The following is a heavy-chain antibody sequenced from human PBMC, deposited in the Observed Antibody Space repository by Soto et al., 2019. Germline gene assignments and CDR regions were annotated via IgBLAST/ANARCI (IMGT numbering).Heavy chain of an antibody. J-gene: IGHJ6*02. D-gene: IGHD2-2*01. V-gene: IGHV1-18*01. CDR2: ISAYNVNT. CDR1: GYTFTSYG. Sequence: ASVKVSCKASGYTFTSYGISWVRQAPGQGLEWMGWISAYNVNTNYAQKLQGRVTMTTDTSTSTAYMELRSLRSDDTAVYYCARGAGCSSTSCYLGLYYYYYGMDVWGQGTTVTVSS. CDR3: ARGAGCSSTSCYLGLYYYYYGMDV.